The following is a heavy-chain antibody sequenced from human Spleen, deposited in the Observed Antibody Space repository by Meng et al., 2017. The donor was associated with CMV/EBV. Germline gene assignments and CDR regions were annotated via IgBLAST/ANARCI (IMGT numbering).Heavy chain of an antibody. CDR3: ARAGAAVTTNFDF. Sequence: QIQLVQSGPELRRPGASVKVYCKASGYNFDIYGITWVRQAPGQGLEWVGWVSAENGDTDYGQKFQGRVTVTADTFTNTAYMEMRSLRSDDSAMYYCARAGAAVTTNFDFWGQGTLVTVSS. J-gene: IGHJ4*02. D-gene: IGHD4-17*01. CDR1: GYNFDIYG. V-gene: IGHV1-18*01. CDR2: VSAENGDT.